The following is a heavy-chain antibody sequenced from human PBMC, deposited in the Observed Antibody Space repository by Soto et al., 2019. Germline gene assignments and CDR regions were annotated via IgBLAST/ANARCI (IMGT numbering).Heavy chain of an antibody. CDR1: GFSLNSRGEG. CDR2: IFWNDEK. Sequence: QITLKESGPTLVKPTQTLTLTCTFSGFSLNSRGEGVGWFRQRPRKAPEWVSLIFWNDEKRYSPFLVSRLFITKDTSDNHVVLTMTNVDPADTATYYSAHRRGFYHDYTGFSHFDNWGQGILVSVSS. V-gene: IGHV2-5*01. J-gene: IGHJ4*02. CDR3: AHRRGFYHDYTGFSHFDN. D-gene: IGHD2-8*02.